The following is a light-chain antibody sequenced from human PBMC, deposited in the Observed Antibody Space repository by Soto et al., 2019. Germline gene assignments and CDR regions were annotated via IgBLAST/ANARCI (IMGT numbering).Light chain of an antibody. J-gene: IGKJ5*01. V-gene: IGKV3-15*01. Sequence: EIVMTQSPATLSVSPGERVTLSCRASQSISSNLAWYQQKPGQAPSLLMYGTSTRATGIPARFSGSGSGTEFTLTISSLKYEDFAVYYCQQYTAWSSITFGQGTRLEIK. CDR3: QQYTAWSSIT. CDR1: QSISSN. CDR2: GTS.